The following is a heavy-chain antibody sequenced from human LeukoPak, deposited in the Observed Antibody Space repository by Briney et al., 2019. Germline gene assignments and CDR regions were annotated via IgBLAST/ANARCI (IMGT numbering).Heavy chain of an antibody. D-gene: IGHD4-17*01. CDR3: ARNDMTTVTTWLVDY. CDR2: INPNSGGT. J-gene: IGHJ4*02. CDR1: GYTFTGYY. V-gene: IGHV1-2*02. Sequence: ASVKVSCKASGYTFTGYYMHWVRQAPGQGLEWMGWINPNSGGTNYAQKFQGRVTMTRDTSISTAYMELSRLRSDDTAVYYCARNDMTTVTTWLVDYWDQGTLVTVSS.